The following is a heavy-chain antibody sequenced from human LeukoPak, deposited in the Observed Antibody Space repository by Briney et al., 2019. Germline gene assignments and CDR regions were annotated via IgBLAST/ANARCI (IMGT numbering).Heavy chain of an antibody. CDR3: ARDFIGYSSGWPPDDY. V-gene: IGHV3-33*01. D-gene: IGHD6-19*01. Sequence: GGSLRLSCAASGFTFSSYGMHWVRQAPGKGLEWVAVIWYDGSNKYYADSVKGRFTISRDNSKNTLYLQMNSLRAEDTAVYYCARDFIGYSSGWPPDDYWGQGTLVTVSS. CDR1: GFTFSSYG. J-gene: IGHJ4*02. CDR2: IWYDGSNK.